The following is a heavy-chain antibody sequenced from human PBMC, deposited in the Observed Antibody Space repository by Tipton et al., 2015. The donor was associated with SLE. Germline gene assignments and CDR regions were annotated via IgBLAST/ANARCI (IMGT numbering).Heavy chain of an antibody. V-gene: IGHV4-34*01. CDR2: IDLSGST. CDR3: ARVTYDYYGSGSPRLYWFDP. J-gene: IGHJ5*02. Sequence: TLSLTCAVYGGSFGGYYWSWIRQPPGKGLEWIGEIDLSGSTNYNPPLKSRVTISVDTSKNQLSLRLSSVTAADTAVYYCARVTYDYYGSGSPRLYWFDPWGQGTLVTVSS. D-gene: IGHD3-10*01. CDR1: GGSFGGYY.